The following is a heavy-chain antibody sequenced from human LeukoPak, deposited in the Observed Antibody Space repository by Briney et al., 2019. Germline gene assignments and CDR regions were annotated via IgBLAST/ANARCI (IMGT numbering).Heavy chain of an antibody. Sequence: GGTLRLSCAASGFTFSSYGMSWVRQAPGKGLEWVSAISGSGGSTYYADSVKGRFTISRDNSKNTLYLQMNSLRAEDTAVYYCAKDHSGSYRHDAFDIWGQGTMVTVSS. CDR2: ISGSGGST. J-gene: IGHJ3*02. V-gene: IGHV3-23*01. CDR3: AKDHSGSYRHDAFDI. D-gene: IGHD1-26*01. CDR1: GFTFSSYG.